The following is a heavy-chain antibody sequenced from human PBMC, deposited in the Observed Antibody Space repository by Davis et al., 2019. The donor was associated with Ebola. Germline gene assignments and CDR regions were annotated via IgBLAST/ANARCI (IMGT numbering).Heavy chain of an antibody. CDR3: ASGEFVDF. J-gene: IGHJ4*02. V-gene: IGHV1-46*01. Sequence: ASVKVSCKASGYIFTDYLMHWVRQAPGQGLEWMGLINPSIGNTSLAQKFQGRVSLTRDTSTSTVHMDLSSLISEDTAIYYCASGEFVDFWGQGTLVTVSS. D-gene: IGHD7-27*01. CDR2: INPSIGNT. CDR1: GYIFTDYL.